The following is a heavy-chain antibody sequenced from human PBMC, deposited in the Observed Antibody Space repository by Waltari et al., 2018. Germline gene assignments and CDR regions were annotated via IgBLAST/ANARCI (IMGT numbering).Heavy chain of an antibody. CDR3: ARHETTYYYYYGMDV. CDR1: GYSFTTYW. V-gene: IGHV5-51*01. CDR2: THPGESDT. J-gene: IGHJ6*02. D-gene: IGHD4-17*01. Sequence: EGQLVQSGAEVKKPGESLKISCKGSGYSFTTYWIGWVRQMPGKGLEWMGITHPGESDTRYSPSFQGQVTISVDRSTSTAYLQWSSLKASDTAIYYCARHETTYYYYYGMDVWGQGTTVTVSS.